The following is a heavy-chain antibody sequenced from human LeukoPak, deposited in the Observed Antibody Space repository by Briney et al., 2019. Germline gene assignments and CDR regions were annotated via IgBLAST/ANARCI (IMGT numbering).Heavy chain of an antibody. V-gene: IGHV4-39*01. Sequence: SETLSLTCTVSGGSISSSSYYWGWIRQPSGKGLEWIGSIYYSGSTYYNPSLKSRVTISVDTSKNQFSLKLSSVTAADTAVYYCARQESGSYYGFVDYWGQGTLVTVSS. J-gene: IGHJ4*02. CDR1: GGSISSSSYY. CDR2: IYYSGST. D-gene: IGHD1-26*01. CDR3: ARQESGSYYGFVDY.